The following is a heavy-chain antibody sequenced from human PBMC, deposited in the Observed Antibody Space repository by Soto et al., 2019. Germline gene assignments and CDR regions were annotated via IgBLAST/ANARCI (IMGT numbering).Heavy chain of an antibody. J-gene: IGHJ6*02. CDR2: ISAGGTI. Sequence: GSLRISCVASGFTFIAYHLNWVRQAPGKGLDWVSYISAGGTIYYADSVKGRFTISRDNAKNSLFLQMSSLRDEDTAVYYCTRDSGRGYAMDVWGQGTTVTVSS. CDR3: TRDSGRGYAMDV. CDR1: GFTFIAYH. D-gene: IGHD2-15*01. V-gene: IGHV3-48*02.